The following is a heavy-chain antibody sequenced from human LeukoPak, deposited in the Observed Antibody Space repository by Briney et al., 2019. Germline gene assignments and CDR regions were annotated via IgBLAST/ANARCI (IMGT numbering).Heavy chain of an antibody. CDR3: ARGQPPSYYDMDV. CDR2: IWSDGSTK. V-gene: IGHV3-33*01. D-gene: IGHD6-13*01. Sequence: GGSLRLSCAASGFTFSSYGMHWVRQAPGKGLEWVAVIWSDGSTKYYADSVKGRFNISRDNSKNTLYLQMNRLRAEDTAVYYCARGQPPSYYDMDVWGQGTTVTVSS. J-gene: IGHJ6*02. CDR1: GFTFSSYG.